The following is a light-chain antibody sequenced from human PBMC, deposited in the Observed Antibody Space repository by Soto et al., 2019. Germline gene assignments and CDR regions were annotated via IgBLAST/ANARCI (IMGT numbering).Light chain of an antibody. V-gene: IGLV2-14*01. J-gene: IGLJ2*01. CDR3: SSFTSRSSLI. Sequence: QSALTQPASVSGSPGQSITIFCAGTMRDIGAYNLVSWYQQHPGRAPKLIIYEVRNRPSGSSFRFSGSKSGNTASLTISGLKAEDEADYYCSSFTSRSSLIFGGGTKLTVL. CDR1: MRDIGAYNL. CDR2: EVR.